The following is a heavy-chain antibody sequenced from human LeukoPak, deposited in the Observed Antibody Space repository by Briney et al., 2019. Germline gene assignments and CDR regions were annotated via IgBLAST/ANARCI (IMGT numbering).Heavy chain of an antibody. J-gene: IGHJ4*02. Sequence: SETLSLTCTVSGGSISTSNYYWRWIRQPPGKGLEWLGTIYYNGATQYNPSLKSRVTISIDTSKNQFSLKLSSVTAADSALYYCAIEGRGYNDALGRKTDYWGQGTLVTVSS. V-gene: IGHV4-39*01. CDR3: AIEGRGYNDALGRKTDY. CDR1: GGSISTSNYY. CDR2: IYYNGAT. D-gene: IGHD5-18*01.